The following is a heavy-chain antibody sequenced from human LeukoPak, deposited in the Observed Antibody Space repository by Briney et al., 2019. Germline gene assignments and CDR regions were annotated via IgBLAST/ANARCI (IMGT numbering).Heavy chain of an antibody. CDR3: ARDYSGYEFDY. CDR1: GDSITNYY. J-gene: IGHJ4*02. Sequence: PSGTLSLTCSVSGDSITNYYWSWIRQPAGKGLELIGRVFTTGFTTYDPSLKSRVSMSFDTSKNQFSLKLNSVTAADSAIYYCARDYSGYEFDYWGQGTLVTVSS. V-gene: IGHV4-4*07. CDR2: VFTTGFT. D-gene: IGHD5-12*01.